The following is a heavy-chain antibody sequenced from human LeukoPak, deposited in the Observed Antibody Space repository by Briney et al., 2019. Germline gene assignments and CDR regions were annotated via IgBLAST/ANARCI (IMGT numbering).Heavy chain of an antibody. CDR2: TYYRSKWYN. D-gene: IGHD2-2*03. V-gene: IGHV6-1*01. J-gene: IGHJ4*02. CDR1: GDSVSSNSAA. CDR3: AREGGSWLTDGSYYFDY. Sequence: SQTLSLTCAISGDSVSSNSAAWHWIRQSPSRGLEWLGRTYYRSKWYNDYAVSVKSRITINPDTSKNQFSLQLNSVTPEDTAVYYCAREGGSWLTDGSYYFDYWGQGTLVTVSS.